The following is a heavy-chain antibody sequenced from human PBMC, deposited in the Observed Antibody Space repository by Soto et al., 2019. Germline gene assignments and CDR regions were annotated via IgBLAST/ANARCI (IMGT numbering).Heavy chain of an antibody. CDR1: GFRVSNKY. Sequence: EVRLVETGGDLIQPGGSMRLSCAASGFRVSNKYMNWVRQAPGKGLEWVSVIYSGGGTYYAESVKGRFTTSRYNSKNTLYLHMNTLRPEDTAVYYCAREGGSYGPFACWGQGTLVTVSS. J-gene: IGHJ4*02. V-gene: IGHV3-53*02. CDR2: IYSGGGT. CDR3: AREGGSYGPFAC. D-gene: IGHD3-9*01.